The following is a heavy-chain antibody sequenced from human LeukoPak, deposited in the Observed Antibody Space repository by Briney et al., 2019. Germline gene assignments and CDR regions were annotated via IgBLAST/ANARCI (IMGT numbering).Heavy chain of an antibody. V-gene: IGHV4-59*01. CDR3: ARSRRDYYYDSSGYYLGY. D-gene: IGHD3-22*01. Sequence: PSETLSLTCTVSGGSISSYYWSWVRQPPGKGLEWIGYIYYSGSTNYNPSLKSRVTISVDTSKNQFSLKLSSVTAADTAVYYCARSRRDYYYDSSGYYLGYWGQGTLVTVSS. CDR1: GGSISSYY. J-gene: IGHJ4*02. CDR2: IYYSGST.